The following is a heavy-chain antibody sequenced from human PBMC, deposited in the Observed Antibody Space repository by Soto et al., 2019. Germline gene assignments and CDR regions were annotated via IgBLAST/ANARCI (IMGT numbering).Heavy chain of an antibody. CDR2: IYYSGST. CDR3: ARWTATRVPAALPFFYYGMDV. CDR1: GGSISSSSYY. J-gene: IGHJ6*02. D-gene: IGHD2-2*01. V-gene: IGHV4-39*07. Sequence: PSETLSLTCTVSGGSISSSSYYWGWIRQPPGKGLEWIGSIYYSGSTYYNPSLKSRVTISVDTSKNQFSLKLSSVTAADTAVYYCARWTATRVPAALPFFYYGMDVWGQGTTVTVSS.